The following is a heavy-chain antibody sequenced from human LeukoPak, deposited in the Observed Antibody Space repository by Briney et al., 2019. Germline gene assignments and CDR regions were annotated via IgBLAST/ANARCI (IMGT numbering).Heavy chain of an antibody. J-gene: IGHJ4*02. Sequence: SETLSLTCAVSGGSISSYYWSWIRQPAGKGLEWIGRIYTSGSTNYNPSLKSRVTMSVDTSKNQFSLKLSSVTAADTAVYYCARAYCSGGSCYSGFDYWGQGTLVTVSS. CDR1: GGSISSYY. CDR2: IYTSGST. D-gene: IGHD2-15*01. V-gene: IGHV4-4*07. CDR3: ARAYCSGGSCYSGFDY.